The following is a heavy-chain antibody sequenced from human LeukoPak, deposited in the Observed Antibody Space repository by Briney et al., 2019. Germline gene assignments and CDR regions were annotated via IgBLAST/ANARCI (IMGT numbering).Heavy chain of an antibody. CDR1: GGSISTYY. CDR2: IHYSGSS. J-gene: IGHJ4*02. D-gene: IGHD6-13*01. CDR3: ARGAAAIY. Sequence: SETLSLTCAVSGGSISTYYWSWIRQPPGKGLEWIGYIHYSGSSNYNPSLKSRVTISLDTSKNQFSLKLSSVTAANTAVYYCARGAAAIYWGQGTLVTVSS. V-gene: IGHV4-59*01.